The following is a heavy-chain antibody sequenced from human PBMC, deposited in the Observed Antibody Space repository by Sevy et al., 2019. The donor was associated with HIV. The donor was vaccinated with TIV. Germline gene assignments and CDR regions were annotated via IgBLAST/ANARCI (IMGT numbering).Heavy chain of an antibody. D-gene: IGHD6-19*01. J-gene: IGHJ5*02. V-gene: IGHV1-69*13. CDR2: IIPIFGAT. CDR3: ARLTVAGLGGWFDP. Sequence: ASVKVSCKASGDTFNRYAISWVRQAPGHGLEWLGGIIPIFGATNYAQKFQGRVTITADESTSTAYMEVSSLRSEDTAVYYCARLTVAGLGGWFDPWGHGTLVTVSS. CDR1: GDTFNRYA.